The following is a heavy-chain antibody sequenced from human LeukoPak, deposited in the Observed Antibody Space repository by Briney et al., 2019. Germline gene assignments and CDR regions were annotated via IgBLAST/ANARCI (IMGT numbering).Heavy chain of an antibody. CDR2: ISGSGGNT. V-gene: IGHV3-23*01. CDR3: ARDGGSSGNRAYYMDV. D-gene: IGHD2-15*01. Sequence: PGGSLRLSCAASGFTFSRNGMTWVRQAPGKGLEWVSAISGSGGNTYYADSVKGRFTISRDNSKNTLYLQMNSLRAEDTAVYYCARDGGSSGNRAYYMDVWGKGTTVTVSS. J-gene: IGHJ6*03. CDR1: GFTFSRNG.